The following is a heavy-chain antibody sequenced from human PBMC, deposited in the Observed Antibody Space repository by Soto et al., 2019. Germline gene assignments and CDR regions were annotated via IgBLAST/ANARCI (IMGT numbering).Heavy chain of an antibody. J-gene: IGHJ4*02. CDR3: ARGKCGLRLGDDRGCYFDS. CDR1: GFIFGNFN. Sequence: GGSLRLSCVASGFIFGNFNMHWARQAPGKGLEWVSLITRTGNNLYYSDSAKGRFTISRDSAKNSLYLQMNSLRAEDTGVYFCARGKCGLRLGDDRGCYFDSWGQGTLVTVSS. V-gene: IGHV3-21*01. D-gene: IGHD3-16*01. CDR2: ITRTGNNL.